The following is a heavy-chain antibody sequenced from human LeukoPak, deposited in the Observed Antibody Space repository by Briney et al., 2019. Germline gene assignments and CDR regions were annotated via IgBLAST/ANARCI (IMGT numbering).Heavy chain of an antibody. CDR1: GFTFNSYG. CDR2: IRYDGSNE. D-gene: IGHD5-18*01. CDR3: AKDESGYSYGLFAAFDY. Sequence: GGSLRLSCAASGFTFNSYGMHWVRQAPGKGLEWVACIRYDGSNEQYAGSVKGRFSISRDNSKNTLYLQMNSLRAEDTAVYYCAKDESGYSYGLFAAFDYWGQGTLVTISS. J-gene: IGHJ4*02. V-gene: IGHV3-30*02.